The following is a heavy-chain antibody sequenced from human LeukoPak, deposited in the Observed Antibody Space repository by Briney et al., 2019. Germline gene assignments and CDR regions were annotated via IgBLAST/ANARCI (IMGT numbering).Heavy chain of an antibody. CDR3: ASLWFGDYYCYGMDV. D-gene: IGHD3-10*01. Sequence: ASVKVSCKASGSTFTSYDINWVRQATGQGLEWMGWMNPNSGNTGYAQKFQGRVTITRNTSISTAYMELSSLRSEDTAVYYCASLWFGDYYCYGMDVWGQGTTVTVSS. CDR2: MNPNSGNT. J-gene: IGHJ6*02. V-gene: IGHV1-8*03. CDR1: GSTFTSYD.